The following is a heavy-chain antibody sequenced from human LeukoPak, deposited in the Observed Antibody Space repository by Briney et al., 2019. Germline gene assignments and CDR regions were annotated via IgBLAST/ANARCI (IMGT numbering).Heavy chain of an antibody. Sequence: GESLKISCKGSGYRFTIYWIGWVRQMPGRGLEWIGIIYPGDSDIRYSPSFQGQVTISADKSISTAYLQWSSLKASDTAMYYCARSLGNGGDAFDIWGQGTMVTVSS. J-gene: IGHJ3*02. CDR2: IYPGDSDI. V-gene: IGHV5-51*01. CDR1: GYRFTIYW. CDR3: ARSLGNGGDAFDI. D-gene: IGHD3-16*01.